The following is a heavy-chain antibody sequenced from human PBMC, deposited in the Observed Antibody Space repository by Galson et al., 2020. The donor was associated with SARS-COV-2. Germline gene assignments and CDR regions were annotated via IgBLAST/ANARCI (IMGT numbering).Heavy chain of an antibody. J-gene: IGHJ4*02. CDR2: ISYSGAT. D-gene: IGHD6-13*01. CDR1: GVSIDNSRFY. V-gene: IGHV4-39*07. CDR3: AREAGNSWYFDY. Sequence: SETLSLTCSVSGVSIDNSRFYWGWISQPPGKGLEWIGSISYSGATYSKPSLKSRVTVSVDTSKNQFSLRLNSVTAADTGVYYCAREAGNSWYFDYWAPGTLVTVSS.